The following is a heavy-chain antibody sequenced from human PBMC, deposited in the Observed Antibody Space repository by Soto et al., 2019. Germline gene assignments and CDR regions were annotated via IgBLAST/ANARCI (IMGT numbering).Heavy chain of an antibody. CDR2: ISHDGSTK. CDR3: VKGFGNYCAFDI. V-gene: IGHV3-30*18. Sequence: QVQVVESGGGVVQPGRSLGLSCAASGFTFSKYGMHWVRLAPGKGLGWVAFISHDGSTKYYGDSVKGRFTISRDNSKNTRSLQMNSLRAEGTAVYYCVKGFGNYCAFDIWGQGTMVTVSS. J-gene: IGHJ3*02. D-gene: IGHD1-26*01. CDR1: GFTFSKYG.